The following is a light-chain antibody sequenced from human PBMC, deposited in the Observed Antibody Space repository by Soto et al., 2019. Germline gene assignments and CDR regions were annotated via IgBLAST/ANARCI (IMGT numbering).Light chain of an antibody. J-gene: IGLJ1*01. CDR1: SSNIGSNY. CDR2: RNN. Sequence: QSVLTQPPSASGTPGQRVTISCSGSSSNIGSNYVYWYQQLPGTAPKLLIYRNNQRPSGVPDRFSGSKSGTSASLAISGLRSEDEADYYCAAWDDSLKVFGTGTEVTAL. CDR3: AAWDDSLKV. V-gene: IGLV1-47*01.